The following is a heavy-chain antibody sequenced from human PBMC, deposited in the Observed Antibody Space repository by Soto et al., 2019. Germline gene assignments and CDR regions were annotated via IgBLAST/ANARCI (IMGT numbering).Heavy chain of an antibody. D-gene: IGHD5-18*01. CDR2: IYYSGST. CDR1: GCSSSSYY. CDR3: ARERRGYSYGSYYFDY. J-gene: IGHJ4*02. Sequence: XETLSLTCTVSGCSSSSYYWSWIRQPPGKGLEWIGYIYYSGSTNYNPSLKSRVTISVDTSKNQFSLKLSSVTAADTAVYYCARERRGYSYGSYYFDYWGQGNLVTVSS. V-gene: IGHV4-59*01.